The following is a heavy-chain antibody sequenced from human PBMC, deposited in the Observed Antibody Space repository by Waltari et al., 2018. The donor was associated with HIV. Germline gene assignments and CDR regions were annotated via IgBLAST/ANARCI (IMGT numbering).Heavy chain of an antibody. D-gene: IGHD5-12*01. V-gene: IGHV3-48*01. CDR2: ISGSSSTI. Sequence: EVQLVESGGGLVQPGGSLRLSCDTSGFTFSRFSMNWVRQAPGKGLEFISYISGSSSTIYYADSVKGRFSISRDNARNSLYLQMNSLRAEDTAVYYCARDGWLRSAYGMDVWGQGTTVTVS. CDR3: ARDGWLRSAYGMDV. J-gene: IGHJ6*02. CDR1: GFTFSRFS.